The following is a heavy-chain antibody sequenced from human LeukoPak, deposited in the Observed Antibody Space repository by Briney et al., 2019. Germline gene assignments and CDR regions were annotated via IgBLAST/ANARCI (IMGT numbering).Heavy chain of an antibody. V-gene: IGHV1-46*01. Sequence: GASVKVSCKASGYTFTSYYMHWVRQAPGQGLEWMGIINPSGGSTSYAQKFQGRVTMTRDTSTSTVYMELRSLRSDDTAVYYCARDFFHGHCGGLSCFLLDYWGQGSLVTVSS. J-gene: IGHJ4*02. CDR1: GYTFTSYY. CDR2: INPSGGST. CDR3: ARDFFHGHCGGLSCFLLDY. D-gene: IGHD2-15*01.